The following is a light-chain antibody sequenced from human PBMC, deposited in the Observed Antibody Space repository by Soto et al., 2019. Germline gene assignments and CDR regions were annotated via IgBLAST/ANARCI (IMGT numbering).Light chain of an antibody. V-gene: IGLV1-44*01. J-gene: IGLJ2*01. Sequence: QSVLTQAPSASGTPGERVTISCSGSSSNIGSNNVNWYQQVPGTAPKFLIYSNNQRPSGVPDRFSGSKSGTSASLAISGLQSEDEADYYCTAWDDSLNGMIFGGGTKVTVL. CDR3: TAWDDSLNGMI. CDR2: SNN. CDR1: SSNIGSNN.